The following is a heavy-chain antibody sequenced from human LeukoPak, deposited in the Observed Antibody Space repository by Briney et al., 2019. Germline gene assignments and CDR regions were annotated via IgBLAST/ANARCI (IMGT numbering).Heavy chain of an antibody. CDR2: IWYDGSNK. Sequence: GGSLRLSCAASGLTFSSYGMHWVRQAPGKGLEWVAVIWYDGSNKYYAVSVKGRLTISRDNSKNTLYLQMNSLRVEDTAVYYCARDDRDVVVPANDAFDIWGRGTMVTVSS. D-gene: IGHD2-2*01. V-gene: IGHV3-33*01. CDR3: ARDDRDVVVPANDAFDI. J-gene: IGHJ3*02. CDR1: GLTFSSYG.